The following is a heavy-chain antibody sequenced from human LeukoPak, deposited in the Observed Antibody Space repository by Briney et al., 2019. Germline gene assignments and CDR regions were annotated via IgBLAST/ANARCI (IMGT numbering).Heavy chain of an antibody. V-gene: IGHV4-4*07. CDR2: IYTSGST. J-gene: IGHJ6*03. D-gene: IGHD6-19*01. CDR1: GGSISSYY. Sequence: SETLSLTCTVSGGSISSYYWSWIRQPAGKGLEWIGRIYTSGSTNYNPSLKSRVTMSVDTSKNQFSLKLSSVTAADTAVYYCASVEIAVAEREDYYYYYMDVWGKGTTVTVSS. CDR3: ASVEIAVAEREDYYYYYMDV.